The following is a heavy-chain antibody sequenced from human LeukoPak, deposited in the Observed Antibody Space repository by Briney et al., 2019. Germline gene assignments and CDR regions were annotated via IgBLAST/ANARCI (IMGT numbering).Heavy chain of an antibody. CDR3: ARGTTVAAAGFYTASY. J-gene: IGHJ4*02. V-gene: IGHV1-3*01. Sequence: GASVKVSCKASGYTFTSYAMHWVRQAPGQRLEWMGWINAGNGNTKYSQKFQGRVTITRDTSASTAYMELSSLRSEDTAVYYCARGTTVAAAGFYTASYWGQGTLVTVSS. D-gene: IGHD6-13*01. CDR2: INAGNGNT. CDR1: GYTFTSYA.